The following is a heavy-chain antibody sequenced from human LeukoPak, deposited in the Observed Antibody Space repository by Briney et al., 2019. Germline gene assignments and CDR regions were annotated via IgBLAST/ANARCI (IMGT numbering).Heavy chain of an antibody. CDR2: ISSSGSTI. CDR1: GFTFSDYY. V-gene: IGHV3-11*01. D-gene: IGHD3-3*01. J-gene: IGHJ4*02. CDR3: ARVFEDVPQFDY. Sequence: GGSLRLPCAASGFTFSDYYMSWIRQAPGKGLEWVSYISSSGSTIYYADSVKGRFTISRDNAKNSLYLQMNSLRAEDTAVYYCARVFEDVPQFDYWGQGTLVTVSS.